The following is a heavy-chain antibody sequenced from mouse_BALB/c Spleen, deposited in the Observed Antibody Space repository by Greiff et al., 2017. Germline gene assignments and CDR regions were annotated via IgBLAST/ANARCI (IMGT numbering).Heavy chain of an antibody. CDR2: ISSGGST. V-gene: IGHV5-6-5*01. D-gene: IGHD2-3*01. CDR1: GFTFSSYA. J-gene: IGHJ2*01. Sequence: EVQLVESGGGLVKPGGSLKLSCAASGFTFSSYAMSWVRQTPEKRLEWVASISSGGSTYYPDSVKGRFTISRDNARNILYLQMSSLRSEDTAMYYCARSYDGYYLYYFDYWGQGTTLTVSS. CDR3: ARSYDGYYLYYFDY.